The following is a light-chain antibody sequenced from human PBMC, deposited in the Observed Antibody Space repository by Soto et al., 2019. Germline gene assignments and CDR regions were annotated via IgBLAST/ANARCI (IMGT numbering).Light chain of an antibody. Sequence: EIVLTQSPGTLSLSPGERATLSCRASQSVSSSYLAWYQQKPGQAPRLLIYGASNRPTGIADRFSGSGSGTDFTLTISRLEPEDFAVYYCQQYGSSSTFGQGTRLENK. V-gene: IGKV3-20*01. CDR3: QQYGSSST. CDR2: GAS. CDR1: QSVSSSY. J-gene: IGKJ5*01.